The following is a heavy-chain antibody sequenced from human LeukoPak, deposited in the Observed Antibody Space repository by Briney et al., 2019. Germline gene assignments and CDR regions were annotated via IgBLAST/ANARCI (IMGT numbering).Heavy chain of an antibody. Sequence: PGGSLRLSCAASGFTVSSNYMSWVRQAPGKGLEWVSVIYSGGSTYYADSVKGRFTISRDNSKNTLYLQMNSLRAEDTGVYYCARDTTVATGLNAFDVWGQGTMVTVSS. J-gene: IGHJ3*01. CDR3: ARDTTVATGLNAFDV. CDR2: IYSGGST. CDR1: GFTVSSNY. D-gene: IGHD4-11*01. V-gene: IGHV3-66*01.